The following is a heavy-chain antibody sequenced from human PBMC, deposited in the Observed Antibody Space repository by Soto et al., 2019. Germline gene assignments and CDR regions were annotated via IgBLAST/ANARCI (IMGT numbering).Heavy chain of an antibody. CDR1: GGSFSDYY. Sequence: QVQLQQWGAGLLKPSETLSLTCAVYGGSFSDYYWSWIRQPPGKGLEWIGEINRGGSTNYNPSLXSXVXXSVDTSKNQFSLNLNSVTAADTAVYYCARGRSSRHWGQGTLVTVSS. CDR2: INRGGST. V-gene: IGHV4-34*01. CDR3: ARGRSSRH. J-gene: IGHJ4*02. D-gene: IGHD6-13*01.